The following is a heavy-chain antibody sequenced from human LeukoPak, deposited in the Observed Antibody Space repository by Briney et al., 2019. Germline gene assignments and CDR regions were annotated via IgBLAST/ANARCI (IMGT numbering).Heavy chain of an antibody. CDR1: GFTFSDYY. CDR3: ASTSLGYCSSTSCYPVDY. CDR2: ISSSGSTI. D-gene: IGHD2-2*01. J-gene: IGHJ4*02. Sequence: GGSLRLSWAASGFTFSDYYMSWIRQAPGKGLEWVSYISSSGSTIYYADSVKGRFTISRDNAKNSLYLQMNSLRAEDTAVYYCASTSLGYCSSTSCYPVDYWGQGTLVTVSS. V-gene: IGHV3-11*04.